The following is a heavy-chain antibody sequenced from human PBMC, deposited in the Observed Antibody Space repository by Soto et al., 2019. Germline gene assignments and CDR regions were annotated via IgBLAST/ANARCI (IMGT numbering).Heavy chain of an antibody. CDR3: ATEAAYYFDY. J-gene: IGHJ4*02. CDR1: GGSVSSGSYY. Sequence: PSETLSLTCTVSGGSVSSGSYYWSWIRQPPGKGLEWIGYIYYSGSTNYNPSLKSRVTISADTSKNQFSLKLSSVTAADTAVYYCATEAAYYFDYWGQGTLVTVSS. D-gene: IGHD6-25*01. V-gene: IGHV4-61*01. CDR2: IYYSGST.